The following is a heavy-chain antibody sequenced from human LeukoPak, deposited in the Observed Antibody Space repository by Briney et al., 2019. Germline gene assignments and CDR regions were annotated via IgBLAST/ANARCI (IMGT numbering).Heavy chain of an antibody. CDR2: IGGGTT. J-gene: IGHJ5*02. V-gene: IGHV3-15*01. Sequence: GGSLRLSCAASGFTLNNTWMSWVRQAPGKGLEWVGRIGGGTTEYAAPVKGRFTISRDDSKDTVYLQMNSLKADDTAVYYCNAGDVFDYAIGSPLDAWGQGTLVTVSS. CDR3: NAGDVFDYAIGSPLDA. CDR1: GFTLNNTW. D-gene: IGHD4-17*01.